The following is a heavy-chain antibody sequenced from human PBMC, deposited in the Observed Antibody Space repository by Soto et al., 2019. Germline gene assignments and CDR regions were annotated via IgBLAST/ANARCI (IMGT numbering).Heavy chain of an antibody. D-gene: IGHD2-21*02. Sequence: ASLKVSCKASGVTFSNHAISWVRQAPGQGLEWVGGIIPMFPTADYAQRFQGRVTITADDSTTTVYMELSGLRSEDTAMYYCARDDATYCGGDCYRYFYYGMDVWGQGTTVTVSS. J-gene: IGHJ6*02. CDR3: ARDDATYCGGDCYRYFYYGMDV. V-gene: IGHV1-69*13. CDR2: IIPMFPTA. CDR1: GVTFSNHA.